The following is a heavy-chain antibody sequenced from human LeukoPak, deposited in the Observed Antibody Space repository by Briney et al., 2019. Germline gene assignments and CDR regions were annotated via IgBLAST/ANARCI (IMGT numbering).Heavy chain of an antibody. CDR3: ARGWVMATGGFDM. CDR1: GFTDSLYY. J-gene: IGHJ3*02. D-gene: IGHD2-8*02. V-gene: IGHV3-53*01. CDR2: IYSGGPT. Sequence: PGGSLRLSCAASGFTDSLYYMTWVRQAPGKGLEWVSVIYSGGPTYYADSVKGRFTISRDNSKNTVYLQMNSLRGEDTAVYFCARGWVMATGGFDMWGQGTMVTVSS.